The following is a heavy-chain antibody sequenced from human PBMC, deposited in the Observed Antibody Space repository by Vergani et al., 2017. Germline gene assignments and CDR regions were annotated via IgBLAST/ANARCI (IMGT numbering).Heavy chain of an antibody. CDR2: IQYDASDP. J-gene: IGHJ6*02. Sequence: QVQLVESGGGVVQPGGSRRLSCAASGFSFSSYGMHWVRQVPGTGREWVAYIQYDASDPNYADSVKGRFTVSRDSSKNTLFLQMNSLRPEDTAVYYCAKDLAPGYSHGYNGMDVGGQGTTVTVSS. D-gene: IGHD5-18*01. CDR3: AKDLAPGYSHGYNGMDV. V-gene: IGHV3-30*02. CDR1: GFSFSSYG.